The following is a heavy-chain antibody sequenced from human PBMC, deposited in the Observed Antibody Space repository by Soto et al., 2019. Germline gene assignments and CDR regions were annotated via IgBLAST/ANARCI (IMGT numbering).Heavy chain of an antibody. CDR1: GFTVSSNY. CDR3: ARAPDHYYDSSGLDY. CDR2: IYSGGST. D-gene: IGHD3-22*01. V-gene: IGHV3-66*01. Sequence: PGGSLRLSCAASGFTVSSNYMSWVRQAPGKGLEWVSVIYSGGSTYYADSAKGRFTISRDNSKNTLYLQMNSLRAEDTAVYYCARAPDHYYDSSGLDYWGQGTLVTVS. J-gene: IGHJ4*02.